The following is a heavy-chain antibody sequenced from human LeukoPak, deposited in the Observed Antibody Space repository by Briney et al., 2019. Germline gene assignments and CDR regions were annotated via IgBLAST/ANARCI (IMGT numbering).Heavy chain of an antibody. CDR2: IYSGGST. D-gene: IGHD2-15*01. V-gene: IGHV3-53*01. J-gene: IGHJ4*02. CDR3: ARVPPRYCSGGSCYSEDY. CDR1: GFTVSSNY. Sequence: GGSLRLSCAASGFTVSSNYMSWVRQAPGKGLEWVSVIYSGGSTYYADSVKGRFTISRDNAKNSLYLQMNSLRAEDTAVYYCARVPPRYCSGGSCYSEDYWGQGTLVTVSS.